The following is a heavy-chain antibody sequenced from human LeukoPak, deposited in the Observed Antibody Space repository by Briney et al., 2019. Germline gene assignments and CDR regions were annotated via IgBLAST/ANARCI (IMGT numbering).Heavy chain of an antibody. CDR2: RNHRGSS. J-gene: IGHJ4*02. CDR1: GSSFTGYY. V-gene: IGHV4-34*01. Sequence: SETLSLTCSVHGSSFTGYYWSWIRQPPGKGLEWIGERNHRGSSYFNPSFGSRVTISLDMSRKQFSLNLTSVTAADTAFYYCARGSGSYSGAADYWGQGTLVTVSS. D-gene: IGHD6-19*01. CDR3: ARGSGSYSGAADY.